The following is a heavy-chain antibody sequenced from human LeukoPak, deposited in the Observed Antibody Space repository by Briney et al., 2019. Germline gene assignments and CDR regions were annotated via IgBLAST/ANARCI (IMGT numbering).Heavy chain of an antibody. J-gene: IGHJ1*01. CDR2: INSSGGKT. CDR1: GYSFTSYF. Sequence: VASVKVSCKASGYSFTSYFIHWVRQAPGQGLEWMGIINSSGGKTDYAQKFQGRVSMTRDISVTTVYMELSSLTSEDTAMYYCARVSERGISGRSGYFQHWGQGSLIIVSS. D-gene: IGHD6-19*01. V-gene: IGHV1-46*01. CDR3: ARVSERGISGRSGYFQH.